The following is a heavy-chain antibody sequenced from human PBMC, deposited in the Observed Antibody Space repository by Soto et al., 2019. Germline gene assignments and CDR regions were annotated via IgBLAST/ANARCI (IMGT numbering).Heavy chain of an antibody. CDR2: ISSSSSYI. CDR1: GFTFSSYS. Sequence: GGSLRLSCAASGFTFSSYSMNWVRQAPGKGLEWVSSISSSSSYIYYADSVKGRFTISRGNAKNSLYLQMNSLRAEDTAVYYCARFYYDSSGYSLDDAFDIWGQGTMVTVSS. V-gene: IGHV3-21*01. D-gene: IGHD3-22*01. CDR3: ARFYYDSSGYSLDDAFDI. J-gene: IGHJ3*02.